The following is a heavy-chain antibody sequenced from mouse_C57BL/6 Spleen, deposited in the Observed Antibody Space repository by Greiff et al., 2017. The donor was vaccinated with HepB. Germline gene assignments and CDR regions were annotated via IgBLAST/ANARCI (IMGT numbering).Heavy chain of an antibody. CDR3: ARGLTGNWYFDV. V-gene: IGHV3-1*01. Sequence: EVQLQQSGPGMVKPSQSLSLTCTVNGYSITSGYDWHWIRHFPGNKLEWMGYISYSGSTNYNPSLKSRISITHDTSKNHFFLKLNSVTTEDTATYYCARGLTGNWYFDVGGTGTTVTVSS. CDR1: GYSITSGYD. J-gene: IGHJ1*03. CDR2: ISYSGST. D-gene: IGHD4-1*01.